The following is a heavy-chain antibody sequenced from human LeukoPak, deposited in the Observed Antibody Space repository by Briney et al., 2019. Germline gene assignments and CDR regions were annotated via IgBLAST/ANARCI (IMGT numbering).Heavy chain of an antibody. D-gene: IGHD3-3*01. CDR1: GGSFNGYY. CDR2: IIHDGST. V-gene: IGHV4-34*12. CDR3: ARGLASGYPQIPFDY. Sequence: PSETLSLTCAVFGGSFNGYYWTWIRQSPGKGLEWMGEIIHDGSTNYNPSLKSRVNISIDTSKIQFSLNLSSVLAADTAVYYCARGLASGYPQIPFDYWGQGTMVTVSS. J-gene: IGHJ4*02.